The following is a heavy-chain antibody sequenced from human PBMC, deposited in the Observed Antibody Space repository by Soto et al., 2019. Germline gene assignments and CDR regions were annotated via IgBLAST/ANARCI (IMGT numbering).Heavy chain of an antibody. V-gene: IGHV4-61*01. D-gene: IGHD2-2*02. J-gene: IGHJ5*02. CDR2: IYYSGST. CDR3: AREGYCSSTSCYTVWFDP. CDR1: GGSVSSGSYY. Sequence: SETLSLTCTVSGGSVSSGSYYWSWIRQPPGKGLEWIGYIYYSGSTNYNPSLKSRVTISVDTSKNQFSLKLSSVTAADTAVYYCAREGYCSSTSCYTVWFDPGGQGTLVTVSS.